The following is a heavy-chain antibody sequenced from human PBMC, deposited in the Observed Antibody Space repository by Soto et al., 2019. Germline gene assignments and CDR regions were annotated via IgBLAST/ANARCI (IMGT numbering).Heavy chain of an antibody. V-gene: IGHV4-34*01. Sequence: SETLSLTCAVYGGSFSGYYWSWIRQPPGKGLEWIGEINHSGSTNYNPSLKSRVTISVDTSKNQFSLKLSSVTAADTAVYYCASKVVVADPLDYWGQGTLVTVSS. CDR3: ASKVVVADPLDY. CDR2: INHSGST. J-gene: IGHJ4*02. CDR1: GGSFSGYY. D-gene: IGHD2-15*01.